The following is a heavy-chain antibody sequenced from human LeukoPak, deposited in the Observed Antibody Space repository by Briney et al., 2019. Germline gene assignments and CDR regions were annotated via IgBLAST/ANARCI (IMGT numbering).Heavy chain of an antibody. V-gene: IGHV1-69*04. Sequence: SVKVSCKASGGTFSSYAISWVRQAPGQGLEWMGRIIPILGIANYAQKFQGRVTITADKSTSTAYMELSSLRSEDTAVYYCARAVVPAATAWFDPWGQGTPVSVSS. D-gene: IGHD2-2*01. CDR1: GGTFSSYA. J-gene: IGHJ5*02. CDR3: ARAVVPAATAWFDP. CDR2: IIPILGIA.